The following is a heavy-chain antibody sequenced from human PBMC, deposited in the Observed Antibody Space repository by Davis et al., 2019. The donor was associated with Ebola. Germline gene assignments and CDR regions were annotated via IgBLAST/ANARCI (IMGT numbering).Heavy chain of an antibody. CDR2: MNPNSGNT. CDR1: GFTFSSYT. V-gene: IGHV1-8*02. D-gene: IGHD2-2*01. Sequence: GGSLRLSCAASGFTFSSYTISWVRQAPGQGLEWMGWMNPNSGNTGYAQNFQGRVTMTRNTSISTAYMDLSSLRSEDTAVYYCARAVRYPVVVTRSSRKYYFDYWGQGTRVTVSS. CDR3: ARAVRYPVVVTRSSRKYYFDY. J-gene: IGHJ4*02.